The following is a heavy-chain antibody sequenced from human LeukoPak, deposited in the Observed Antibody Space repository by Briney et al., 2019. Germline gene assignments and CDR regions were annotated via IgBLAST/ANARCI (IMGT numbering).Heavy chain of an antibody. CDR3: ARDGPSGSPDY. CDR1: GFTFSSYG. J-gene: IGHJ4*02. Sequence: GRSLRLSCAASGFTFSSYGMHWVRQAPGKGLEWVAVIWYDGSNKYYADSVKGRFTISRDNSKNTLYLQMNSLRAEDTAVYYCARDGPSGSPDYWGQGTLVTVSS. CDR2: IWYDGSNK. V-gene: IGHV3-33*01. D-gene: IGHD1-26*01.